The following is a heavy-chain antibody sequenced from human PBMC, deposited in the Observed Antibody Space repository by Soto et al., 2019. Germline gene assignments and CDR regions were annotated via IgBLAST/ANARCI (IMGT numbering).Heavy chain of an antibody. Sequence: LRLSCAASGFTFDDYAMHWVRQAPGKGLEWVSGISWNSGSIGYADSVKGRFTISRDNAKNSLYLQMNSLRAEDTALYYCAKDQGTYYYGSRPPYYYYGMDVWGQGTTVTASS. V-gene: IGHV3-9*01. J-gene: IGHJ6*02. CDR3: AKDQGTYYYGSRPPYYYYGMDV. D-gene: IGHD3-10*01. CDR1: GFTFDDYA. CDR2: ISWNSGSI.